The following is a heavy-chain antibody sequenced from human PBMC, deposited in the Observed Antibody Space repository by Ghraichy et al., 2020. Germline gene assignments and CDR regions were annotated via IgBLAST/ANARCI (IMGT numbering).Heavy chain of an antibody. CDR3: ARDRGNYYDSSGYGDDAFDI. Sequence: LSLTCAASGFTFSCYSMNWVRQAPGKGLEWVSYISSSSSTIYYADSVKGRFTISRDNAKNSLYLQMNSLRDEDTAVYYCARDRGNYYDSSGYGDDAFDIWGQGTMVTVSS. V-gene: IGHV3-48*02. CDR2: ISSSSSTI. D-gene: IGHD3-22*01. J-gene: IGHJ3*02. CDR1: GFTFSCYS.